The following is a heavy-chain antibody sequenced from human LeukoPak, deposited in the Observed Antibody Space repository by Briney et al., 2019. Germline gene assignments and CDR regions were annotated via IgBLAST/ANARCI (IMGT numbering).Heavy chain of an antibody. D-gene: IGHD3-16*01. CDR2: ISSSSSYI. V-gene: IGHV3-21*01. CDR1: GFTFSSYA. J-gene: IGHJ5*02. CDR3: ARDPTSAGWFDP. Sequence: PGGSLRLSCAASGFTFSSYAMSWVRQAPGKGLEWVSSISSSSSYIYYADSVKGRFTISRDNAKNSLYLQMNSLRAEDTAVYYCARDPTSAGWFDPWGQGTLVTVSS.